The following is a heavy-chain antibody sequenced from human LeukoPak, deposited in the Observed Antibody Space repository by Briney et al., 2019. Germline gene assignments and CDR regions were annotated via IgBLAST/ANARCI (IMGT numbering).Heavy chain of an antibody. CDR2: ISAYNGNT. D-gene: IGHD3-10*01. Sequence: GSSVKVSCKASGGTFSSYAISWVRQAPGQGLEWMGWISAYNGNTNYAQKLQGRVTMTTDTSTSTAYMELRSLRSDDTAVYYCAGPLNRTGKGYYYYYYMDVWGKGTTVTVSS. CDR3: AGPLNRTGKGYYYYYYMDV. J-gene: IGHJ6*03. V-gene: IGHV1-18*01. CDR1: GGTFSSYA.